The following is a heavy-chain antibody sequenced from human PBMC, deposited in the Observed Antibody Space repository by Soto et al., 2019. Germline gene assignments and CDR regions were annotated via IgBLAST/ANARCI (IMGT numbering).Heavy chain of an antibody. CDR3: ARDSLKGATTDYYYGMDV. Sequence: SETLSLTCAVYGGSFSGYYWSWIRQPPGKGLEWIGEINHSGSTNYNPSLKSRVTISVDTSENQFSLKLSSVTAADTAVYYCARDSLKGATTDYYYGMDVWGQGTTVTVSS. CDR1: GGSFSGYY. J-gene: IGHJ6*02. CDR2: INHSGST. V-gene: IGHV4-34*01. D-gene: IGHD1-26*01.